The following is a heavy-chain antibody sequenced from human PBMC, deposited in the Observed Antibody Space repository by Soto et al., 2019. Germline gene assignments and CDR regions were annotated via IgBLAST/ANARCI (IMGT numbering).Heavy chain of an antibody. D-gene: IGHD2-15*01. CDR1: GFTFSSYA. V-gene: IGHV3-30-3*01. J-gene: IGHJ6*02. Sequence: VQLVESGGGVVQPGRSLRLSCAASGFTFSSYAMHWVRQAPGKGLEWVAVISYDGSNKYYADSVKGRFTISRDNSKNTLYLQMNSLRAEDTAVYYCAREADGGQYYYYGMDVWGQGTTVTVSS. CDR3: AREADGGQYYYYGMDV. CDR2: ISYDGSNK.